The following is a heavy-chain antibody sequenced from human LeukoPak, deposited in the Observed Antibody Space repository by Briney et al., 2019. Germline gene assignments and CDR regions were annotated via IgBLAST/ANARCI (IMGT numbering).Heavy chain of an antibody. CDR3: AREGGYCSGSSCYFWFDP. CDR1: GFTFRSYW. V-gene: IGHV3-7*04. Sequence: PGGSLRLSCAASGFTFRSYWMSWVRQAPGKGLEWVANIKEDGSEKNYLDSVKGRFTISRDNAQKSLYQLMDSLRAEDTAVYYCAREGGYCSGSSCYFWFDPWGQGTLVTVSS. D-gene: IGHD2-2*01. CDR2: IKEDGSEK. J-gene: IGHJ5*02.